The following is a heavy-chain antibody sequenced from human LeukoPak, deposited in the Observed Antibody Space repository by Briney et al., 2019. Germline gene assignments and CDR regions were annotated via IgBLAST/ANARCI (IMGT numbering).Heavy chain of an antibody. V-gene: IGHV3-49*04. CDR1: GFHFGDYA. CDR3: TREGAAAAYGMDV. Sequence: SGGSLRLSCTASGFHFGDYAVSWVRRAPGRGLEWVGLIRRRAFGETADYAASVKGRFTISRDDSKSIAYLQMNSLKTEDTAVYYCTREGAAAAYGMDVWGQGTTVTVSS. J-gene: IGHJ6*02. CDR2: IRRRAFGETA. D-gene: IGHD6-13*01.